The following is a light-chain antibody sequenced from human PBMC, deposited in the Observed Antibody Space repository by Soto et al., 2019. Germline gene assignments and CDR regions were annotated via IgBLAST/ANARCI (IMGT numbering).Light chain of an antibody. J-gene: IGLJ1*01. Sequence: QSALTQPASVSGSPGQSISISCTGTSSDVGAYNFVSWYQQHPGKAPKLMIYEVSNRPSGVSNRVSGSKSGNTASLTISGLQDEDEADYYCRSYASSSTLVFGSGTKVTVL. CDR2: EVS. CDR1: SSDVGAYNF. V-gene: IGLV2-14*01. CDR3: RSYASSSTLV.